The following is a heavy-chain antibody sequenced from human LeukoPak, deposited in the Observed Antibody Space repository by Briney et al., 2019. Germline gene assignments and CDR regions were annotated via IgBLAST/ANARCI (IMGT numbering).Heavy chain of an antibody. Sequence: WIXWVRRMPGEGLEWMGIIYPGDSDTRYSPSFQGQVTISADKSISTAYLQWSSLKASDTAMYYCARPPAYCGGDCFFDYWGQGTLVTVSS. CDR3: ARPPAYCGGDCFFDY. J-gene: IGHJ4*02. D-gene: IGHD2-21*01. CDR2: IYPGDSDT. CDR1: W. V-gene: IGHV5-51*01.